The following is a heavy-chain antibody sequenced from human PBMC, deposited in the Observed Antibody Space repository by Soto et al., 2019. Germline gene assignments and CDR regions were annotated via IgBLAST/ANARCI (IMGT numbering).Heavy chain of an antibody. CDR2: IYSGGST. D-gene: IGHD3-22*01. V-gene: IGHV3-53*01. J-gene: IGHJ4*02. CDR1: GFTVSSNY. Sequence: GGSLRLSCAASGFTVSSNYMSWVRQAPGKGLEWVSVIYSGGSTYYADSVKGRFTISRDNSKNTLYLQMNSLRVEDTAVYYCARAVIEGYYDSSPYYFDYWGQGTLVTVSS. CDR3: ARAVIEGYYDSSPYYFDY.